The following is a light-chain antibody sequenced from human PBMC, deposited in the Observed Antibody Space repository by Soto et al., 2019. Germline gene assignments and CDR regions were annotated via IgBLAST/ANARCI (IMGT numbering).Light chain of an antibody. J-gene: IGKJ4*01. CDR3: LQHNSYPLT. CDR2: KAA. Sequence: DIQMTQSPSTLSASVGDRVAITCRASDNIAPWVAWYQQKPGKAPKLLIYKAANLADEVPSRFAGSGSGTDFTLTISSLQPEDFATYYCLQHNSYPLTFGGGTKVDIK. CDR1: DNIAPW. V-gene: IGKV1-5*03.